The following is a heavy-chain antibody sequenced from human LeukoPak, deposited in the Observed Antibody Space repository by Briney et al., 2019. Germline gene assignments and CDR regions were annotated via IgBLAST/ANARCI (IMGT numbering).Heavy chain of an antibody. Sequence: PSETLSLTCTVSGGSISSYYWSWIRQPPGKGLEWIGYIYYSGSTNYNPSLKSRVTISVDTSKNQFSLKLSSVTAADTAVYYCARDRRTHFDYWGQGTLDTVSS. J-gene: IGHJ4*02. CDR3: ARDRRTHFDY. CDR1: GGSISSYY. D-gene: IGHD1-14*01. CDR2: IYYSGST. V-gene: IGHV4-59*01.